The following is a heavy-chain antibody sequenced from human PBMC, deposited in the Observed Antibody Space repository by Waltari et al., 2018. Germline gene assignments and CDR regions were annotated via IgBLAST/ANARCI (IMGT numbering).Heavy chain of an antibody. Sequence: QVQLVQSGAEVKKPGSSVKVSCKASGGTFSSYAISWVRQATGQGLEWMGWMNPNSGNTGYAQKFQGRVTITRNTAISTAYMELSSLRSEDTAVYYCARGGSLYCTGGVCYLYYYYGMDVWGQGTTVTVSS. V-gene: IGHV1-8*03. CDR3: ARGGSLYCTGGVCYLYYYYGMDV. CDR2: MNPNSGNT. CDR1: GGTFSSYA. D-gene: IGHD2-8*02. J-gene: IGHJ6*02.